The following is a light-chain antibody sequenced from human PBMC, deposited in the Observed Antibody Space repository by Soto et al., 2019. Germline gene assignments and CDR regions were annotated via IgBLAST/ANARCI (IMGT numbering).Light chain of an antibody. CDR3: QSYDSSLSGVV. V-gene: IGLV1-40*01. Sequence: QSVLTQPPSVSGAPGQRVTISCTGSSSNIGAGYDVHWYQHLPGTAPKLLIYDNNNRPSGVPDRFAGSKSGTSASLAITGRQAEDEADYYCQSYDSSLSGVVFGGGTKLTVL. CDR2: DNN. CDR1: SSNIGAGYD. J-gene: IGLJ2*01.